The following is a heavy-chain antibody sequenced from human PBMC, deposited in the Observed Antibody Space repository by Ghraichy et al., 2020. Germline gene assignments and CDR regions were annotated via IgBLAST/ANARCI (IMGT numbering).Heavy chain of an antibody. Sequence: SETLSLTCTVSGCSISSYYWSWIRQPPGKGLEWIGYIYYSGSTNYNPSLKSRVTISVDTSKNQFSLKLSSVTAAGTAVYYCARLTQQLAFDYWGQGTLVTVSS. D-gene: IGHD6-13*01. CDR1: GCSISSYY. J-gene: IGHJ4*02. V-gene: IGHV4-59*01. CDR2: IYYSGST. CDR3: ARLTQQLAFDY.